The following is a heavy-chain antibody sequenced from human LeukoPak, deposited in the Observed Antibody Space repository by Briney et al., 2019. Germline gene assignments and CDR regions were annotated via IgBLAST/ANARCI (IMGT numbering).Heavy chain of an antibody. CDR3: ARDSVHGYYDSSGYSALFDY. J-gene: IGHJ4*02. D-gene: IGHD3-22*01. V-gene: IGHV3-7*01. CDR2: IKQDGSEK. Sequence: GGSLRLSCAASGSIFSSHWMSWVRQAPGKGLEWVANIKQDGSEKYYVDSVKGRFTISRDNAKNSLYLQMNSLRADDTAVYYCARDSVHGYYDSSGYSALFDYWGQGTLVTVSS. CDR1: GSIFSSHW.